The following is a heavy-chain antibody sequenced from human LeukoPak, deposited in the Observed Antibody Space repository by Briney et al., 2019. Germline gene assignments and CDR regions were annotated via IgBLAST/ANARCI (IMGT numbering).Heavy chain of an antibody. V-gene: IGHV4-59*08. CDR1: GGSISSYY. CDR3: ARLAMIVGAHAFDI. CDR2: IYYSGST. J-gene: IGHJ3*02. D-gene: IGHD3-22*01. Sequence: SETLSLTCTVSGGSISSYYWSWIRQPPGKGLEWIGYIYYSGSTNYNPSLKSRVTISVDTSKNQFSLKLSSVTAADTAVYYCARLAMIVGAHAFDIWGQGTMVTVSS.